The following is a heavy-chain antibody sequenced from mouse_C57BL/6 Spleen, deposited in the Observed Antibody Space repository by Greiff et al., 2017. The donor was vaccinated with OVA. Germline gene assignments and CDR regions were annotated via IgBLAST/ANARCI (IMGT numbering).Heavy chain of an antibody. Sequence: QVQLQQPGAELAKPGASVKLSCKASGYTFTSYWMQWVKQRPGQGLEWIGEIDPSDSYTNYNQKFKGKATLTVDTSSSTAYMQLSSLTSEDSAVYYCARGKAGTYYFDYWGQGTTLTVSS. CDR3: ARGKAGTYYFDY. D-gene: IGHD4-1*01. CDR2: IDPSDSYT. J-gene: IGHJ2*01. V-gene: IGHV1-50*01. CDR1: GYTFTSYW.